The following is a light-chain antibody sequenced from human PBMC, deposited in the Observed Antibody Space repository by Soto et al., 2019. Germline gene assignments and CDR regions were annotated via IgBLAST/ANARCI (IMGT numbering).Light chain of an antibody. CDR1: NSDVGNYIY. CDR2: EVS. Sequence: QSALTQPASVSGSPGQSITISCTGTNSDVGNYIYVSWYQQRPGKGPKLMIYEVSNRPSGVSNRFSGSKSGNTASLTISGLQAEDEADYYCSSYTSNTTPVVFGTGTKLTVL. CDR3: SSYTSNTTPVV. V-gene: IGLV2-14*01. J-gene: IGLJ1*01.